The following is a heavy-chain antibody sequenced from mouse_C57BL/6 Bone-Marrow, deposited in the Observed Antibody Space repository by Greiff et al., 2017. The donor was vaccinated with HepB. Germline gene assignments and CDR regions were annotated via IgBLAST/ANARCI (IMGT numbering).Heavy chain of an antibody. J-gene: IGHJ3*01. CDR1: GFTFSSYG. CDR3: ATGVFAY. Sequence: EVQLVESGGDLVKPGGSLKLSCAASGFTFSSYGMSWVRQTPDKRLEWVATISSGGSYTYYPSSVKGRFTISRDNAKNTLYLQMSSLKSEDTAMYYCATGVFAYWGQGTLVTVSA. V-gene: IGHV5-6*01. CDR2: ISSGGSYT. D-gene: IGHD4-1*01.